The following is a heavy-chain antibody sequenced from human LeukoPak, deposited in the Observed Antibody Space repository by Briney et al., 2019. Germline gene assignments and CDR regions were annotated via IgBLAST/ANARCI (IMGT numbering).Heavy chain of an antibody. V-gene: IGHV3-30*02. CDR3: ARGGPPMIGP. CDR1: GFTFMVDG. D-gene: IGHD3-16*01. J-gene: IGHJ5*02. CDR2: LRYDGSNK. Sequence: GGSLRLSFEPSGFTFMVDGMHGGRRAPGRGLEWVAFLRYDGSNKYYADSVKGRFTISRDNSKNTLYLQMNSLRAEDTAVYYCARGGPPMIGPWGQGTLVTISS.